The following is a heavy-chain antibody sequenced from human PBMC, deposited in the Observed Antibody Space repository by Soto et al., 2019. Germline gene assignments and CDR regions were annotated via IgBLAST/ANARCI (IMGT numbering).Heavy chain of an antibody. CDR1: GFTFSSYG. V-gene: IGHV3-23*01. J-gene: IGHJ5*02. Sequence: GGSLRLSCAASGFTFSSYGMHWVRQAPGKGLEWVSAISGGGGSTYYADSVKGRFTISRDNSKNTLYLQMNSLRAEDTAVYYCAKDRVGATRYNWFDPWGQGTLVTVSS. D-gene: IGHD1-26*01. CDR2: ISGGGGST. CDR3: AKDRVGATRYNWFDP.